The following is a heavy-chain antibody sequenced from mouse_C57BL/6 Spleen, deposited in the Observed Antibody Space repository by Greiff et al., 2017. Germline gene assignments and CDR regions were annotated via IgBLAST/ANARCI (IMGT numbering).Heavy chain of an antibody. V-gene: IGHV6-6*01. CDR3: TKNWDY. CDR1: GFTFSDAW. D-gene: IGHD4-1*01. CDR2: IRNKANNHAT. Sequence: VQLVASGGGLVQPGGSMKLSCAASGFTFSDAWMDWVRQSPEKVLEWVADIRNKANNHATYYAESVKGRFTISRDDSNSSVYLQMNSLRAEDTGIYYYTKNWDYWGQGTTLTVSS. J-gene: IGHJ2*01.